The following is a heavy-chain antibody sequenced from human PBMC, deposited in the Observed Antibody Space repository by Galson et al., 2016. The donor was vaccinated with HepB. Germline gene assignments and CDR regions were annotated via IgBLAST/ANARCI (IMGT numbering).Heavy chain of an antibody. CDR1: GFTFSGSA. J-gene: IGHJ4*02. V-gene: IGHV3-73*01. CDR2: IRSKANSYAT. D-gene: IGHD2-21*02. Sequence: LRLSCAASGFTFSGSAMHWVRQASGKELEWVGRIRSKANSYATAYAASVKGRFTISRDDSKNTAYLQMNSLKTEDTAVYYCTRPKTTAIGGRSDYWGQGTLVTVSS. CDR3: TRPKTTAIGGRSDY.